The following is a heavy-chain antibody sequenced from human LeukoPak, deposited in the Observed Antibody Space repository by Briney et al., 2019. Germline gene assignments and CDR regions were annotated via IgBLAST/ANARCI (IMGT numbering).Heavy chain of an antibody. V-gene: IGHV3-23*01. CDR2: IKGSAEAT. J-gene: IGHJ1*01. CDR1: GFTFSSYI. Sequence: PPGGSLRLSCEASGFTFSSYIMTWVRQAPGKGLEWVSTIKGSAEATFYADSVKGRFTISRDNSKNTLYLQMNSLRAEDTAVYYCARLFEEYFQHWGQGTLVTVSS. CDR3: ARLFEEYFQH.